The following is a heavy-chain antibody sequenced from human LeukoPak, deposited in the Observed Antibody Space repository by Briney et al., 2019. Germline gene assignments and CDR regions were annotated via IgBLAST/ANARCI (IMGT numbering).Heavy chain of an antibody. J-gene: IGHJ4*02. Sequence: ASVTVSCKASGYTFTSYAMHWVRQAPGQRLEWMGWINAGNGNTKYSQKFQGRVTITRDTSASTAYMELSSLRSEDTAVYYCARAVDSYGYFPFDYWGQGTLVTVSS. V-gene: IGHV1-3*01. D-gene: IGHD5-18*01. CDR1: GYTFTSYA. CDR2: INAGNGNT. CDR3: ARAVDSYGYFPFDY.